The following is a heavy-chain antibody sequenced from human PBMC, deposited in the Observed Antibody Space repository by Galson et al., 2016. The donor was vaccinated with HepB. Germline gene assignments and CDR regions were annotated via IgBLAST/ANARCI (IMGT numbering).Heavy chain of an antibody. J-gene: IGHJ4*02. CDR3: AQPRRKSWAVVRAADDY. CDR2: IGVSSSRM. Sequence: SLRLSCAASGFTFSTYSINWVRQAPGKGLEWVSYIGVSSSRMYYADSVKGRFTISRDDAKNTLYLQKNSLRAEDTALYYCAQPRRKSWAVVRAADDYWGQGTLVTVSS. V-gene: IGHV3-48*01. CDR1: GFTFSTYS. D-gene: IGHD2-15*01.